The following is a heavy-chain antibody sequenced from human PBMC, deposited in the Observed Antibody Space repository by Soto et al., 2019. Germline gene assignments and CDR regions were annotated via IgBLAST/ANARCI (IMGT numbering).Heavy chain of an antibody. CDR2: ISFSGTT. CDR1: GGPITSENYY. V-gene: IGHV4-39*01. J-gene: IGHJ5*02. Sequence: SETLSLTCTVSGGPITSENYYWGWIRQPPGKGLEWIGTISFSGTTYYNPSLKGRVTISMDTSKNQFSLKVNSVTAADTAVFYCARQGPSYMVAGSDWFDPWGQGTLVT. CDR3: ARQGPSYMVAGSDWFDP. D-gene: IGHD6-19*01.